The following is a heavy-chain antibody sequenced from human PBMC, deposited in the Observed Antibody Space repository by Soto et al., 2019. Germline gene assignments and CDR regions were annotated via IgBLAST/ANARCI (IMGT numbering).Heavy chain of an antibody. CDR3: ARENDILTGLRGNNWFDP. CDR1: GGSISSGGYY. CDR2: IYYSGST. Sequence: SETLSLTCTVSGGSISSGGYYWSWIRQHPGKGLEWIGYIYYSGSTYYNPSLKSRVTISVDTSKNQFSLKLSSVTAADTAVYYCARENDILTGLRGNNWFDPWGQGTLVTVSS. D-gene: IGHD3-9*01. V-gene: IGHV4-31*03. J-gene: IGHJ5*02.